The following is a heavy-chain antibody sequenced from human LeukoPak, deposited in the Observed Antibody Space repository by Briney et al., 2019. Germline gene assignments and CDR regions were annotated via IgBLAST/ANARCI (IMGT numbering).Heavy chain of an antibody. CDR3: ARGGGAAAGYYYYYYMDV. D-gene: IGHD6-13*01. V-gene: IGHV1-8*03. CDR1: GYTFTSYD. J-gene: IGHJ6*03. Sequence: ASVKVSCKASGYTFTSYDINWVRQATGQGLEWMGWMSPNSGNTGYAQKFLGRVTITRNTSISTAYMELSSLRSEDTAVYYCARGGGAAAGYYYYYYMDVWGKGTTVTVSS. CDR2: MSPNSGNT.